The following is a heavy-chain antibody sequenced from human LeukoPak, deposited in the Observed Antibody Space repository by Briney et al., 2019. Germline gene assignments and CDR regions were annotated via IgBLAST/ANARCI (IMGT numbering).Heavy chain of an antibody. Sequence: SETLSLTCTVSGGSISSYYCSWIRQPPGKGLEWIGYIYYSGSTNYNPTLKSRVTTSVDTSKNQFSLKLSSVTAADTAVYYCARDRAYYDFWSGYYGYYYYMDVWGKGTTVTVSS. CDR3: ARDRAYYDFWSGYYGYYYYMDV. V-gene: IGHV4-59*01. D-gene: IGHD3-3*01. CDR2: IYYSGST. CDR1: GGSISSYY. J-gene: IGHJ6*03.